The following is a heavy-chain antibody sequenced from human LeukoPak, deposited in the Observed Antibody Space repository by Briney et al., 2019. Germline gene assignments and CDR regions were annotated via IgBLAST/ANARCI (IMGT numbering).Heavy chain of an antibody. D-gene: IGHD4-11*01. V-gene: IGHV1-69*13. Sequence: SVKVSCKASGGTFSSYAISWVRQAPGQGLEWMGGITPIFGTANYAQKFQGRVTITADESASTAYMELSSLRSEDTAVYYCARHFPPAVTTPTPPYYYYGMDVWGQGTTVTVSS. CDR2: ITPIFGTA. J-gene: IGHJ6*02. CDR3: ARHFPPAVTTPTPPYYYYGMDV. CDR1: GGTFSSYA.